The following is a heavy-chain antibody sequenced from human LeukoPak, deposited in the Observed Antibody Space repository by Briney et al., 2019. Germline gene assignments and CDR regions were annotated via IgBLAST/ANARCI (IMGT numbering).Heavy chain of an antibody. CDR1: GGSVSSGSYY. D-gene: IGHD3-9*01. V-gene: IGHV4-61*01. Sequence: PSETLSLTCTVSGGSVSSGSYYWSWIRQPPGKGLEWIGYIYYSGSTNYNPSLKSRVTISVDTSKNQFSLKLSSVTAADTAVYYCASIRYFDWIDAFGIWGQGTMVTVSS. J-gene: IGHJ3*02. CDR2: IYYSGST. CDR3: ASIRYFDWIDAFGI.